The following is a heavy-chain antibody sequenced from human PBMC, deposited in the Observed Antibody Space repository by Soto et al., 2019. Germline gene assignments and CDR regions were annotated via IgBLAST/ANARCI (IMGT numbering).Heavy chain of an antibody. CDR2: IYYSGST. D-gene: IGHD2-2*01. CDR1: GVSISSSIYY. J-gene: IGHJ4*02. Sequence: PSETLSLTCTVSGVSISSSIYYWGWIRQPPGKGLEWIGSIYYSGSTYYNPSLKSRVTISVDTSKNQFSLKLSSVTAADTAVYYCARHSQPTLQVPAAMVGYYFDYWGQGTLVTVSS. V-gene: IGHV4-39*01. CDR3: ARHSQPTLQVPAAMVGYYFDY.